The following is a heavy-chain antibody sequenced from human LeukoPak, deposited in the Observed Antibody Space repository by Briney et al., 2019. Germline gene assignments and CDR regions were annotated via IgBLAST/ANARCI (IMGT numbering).Heavy chain of an antibody. J-gene: IGHJ4*02. Sequence: SVKVSCKASGGTFSSYAISWVRQAPGQRLEWMGGIIPIFGTANYAQKFQGRVTITADESTSTAYMELSSLRSEDTAVYYCARARLPAAYGYYFDYWGQRTLVTVSS. D-gene: IGHD2-2*01. CDR3: ARARLPAAYGYYFDY. V-gene: IGHV1-69*13. CDR1: GGTFSSYA. CDR2: IIPIFGTA.